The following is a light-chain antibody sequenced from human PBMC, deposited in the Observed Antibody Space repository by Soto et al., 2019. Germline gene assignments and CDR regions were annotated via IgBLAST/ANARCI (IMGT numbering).Light chain of an antibody. CDR3: CSYTTSNTRQIV. CDR1: SSDVGGYNY. J-gene: IGLJ1*01. V-gene: IGLV2-14*03. CDR2: DVS. Sequence: QSALTQPASVSGSPGQSITISCTGTSSDVGGYNYVSWYQHHPGKAPKLMIYDVSNRPSGVSNRFSGSKSGNTASLTISVLQPEDEADYYCCSYTTSNTRQIVFGTGTRSPS.